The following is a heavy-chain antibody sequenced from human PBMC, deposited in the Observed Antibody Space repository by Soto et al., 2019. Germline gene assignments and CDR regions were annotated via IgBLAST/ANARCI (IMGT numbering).Heavy chain of an antibody. CDR3: AKDRDYYDSSGLIDY. D-gene: IGHD3-22*01. CDR1: GFTFSSYG. CDR2: ISYDGSNK. Sequence: QVQLVESGGGVVQPGRSLRLSCAASGFTFSSYGMHWVRQAPGKGLEWVAVISYDGSNKYYADSVKGRFTISRDNSKNTLYLQMNSLRAEDTAVYYCAKDRDYYDSSGLIDYWGQGTLVTVSS. V-gene: IGHV3-30*18. J-gene: IGHJ4*02.